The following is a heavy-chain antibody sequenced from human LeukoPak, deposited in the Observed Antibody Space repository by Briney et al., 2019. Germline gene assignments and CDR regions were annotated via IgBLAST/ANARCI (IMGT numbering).Heavy chain of an antibody. CDR2: INYSGEYT. CDR1: GFTFSNYA. D-gene: IGHD2-8*01. CDR3: AKEYARRVVFYTFEI. J-gene: IGHJ3*02. V-gene: IGHV3-23*01. Sequence: GGSLRLPCSASGFTFSNYAMTWVRQAPGKGLEWVSSINYSGEYTYYADSVEGRFTISRDNSKNTLYLQMNSLRAEDTAVYYCAKEYARRVVFYTFEIWGQGSVVTVSS.